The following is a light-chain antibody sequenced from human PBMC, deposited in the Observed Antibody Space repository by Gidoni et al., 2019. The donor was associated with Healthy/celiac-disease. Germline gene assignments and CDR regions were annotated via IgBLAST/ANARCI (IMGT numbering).Light chain of an antibody. CDR3: NSYTSSSTWV. J-gene: IGLJ3*02. V-gene: IGLV2-14*03. CDR2: DVS. CDR1: SSDVGGYNY. Sequence: QSALTQPASVSESPGQSITISCTGTSSDVGGYNYVSWYQQHPGKAPKLMIYDVSKRPSGMSNRFSGSKSGNTASLTISGLQAKDEADYYCNSYTSSSTWVFGGGTKLTVL.